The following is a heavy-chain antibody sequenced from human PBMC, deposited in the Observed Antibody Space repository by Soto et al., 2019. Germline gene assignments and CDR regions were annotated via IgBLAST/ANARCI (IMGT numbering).Heavy chain of an antibody. CDR3: ARDDYDSSGYYYFRYYYGMDV. V-gene: IGHV1-46*01. D-gene: IGHD3-22*01. Sequence: ASVKVSCKASGYTFAINYMHWVRQATGQGLEWMGIINPSGGSTSYAQKFQGRVTMTRDTSTSTAYMELSSLRSEDTAVYYCARDDYDSSGYYYFRYYYGMDVWGQGTTVTVS. J-gene: IGHJ6*02. CDR2: INPSGGST. CDR1: GYTFAINY.